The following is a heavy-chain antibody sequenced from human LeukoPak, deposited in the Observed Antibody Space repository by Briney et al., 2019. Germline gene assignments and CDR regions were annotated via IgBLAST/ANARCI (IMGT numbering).Heavy chain of an antibody. J-gene: IGHJ4*02. V-gene: IGHV4-59*08. CDR3: ARHGIGSSGRYFDY. CDR2: IYYSGST. D-gene: IGHD6-19*01. Sequence: SETLSLTCTVSGASISSYYWSWIRQPPGKGLEWIGYIYYSGSTNYSPSLKSRLTISVDTSKDQFSLNLRSVTATDTAVYYCARHGIGSSGRYFDYWGQGTLVTVSS. CDR1: GASISSYY.